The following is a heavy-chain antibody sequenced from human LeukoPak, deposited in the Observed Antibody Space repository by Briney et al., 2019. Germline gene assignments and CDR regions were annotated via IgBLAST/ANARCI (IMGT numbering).Heavy chain of an antibody. D-gene: IGHD1-1*01. J-gene: IGHJ5*02. CDR3: ARSFRGDNWNDNWFDP. CDR1: GFTFNNYS. Sequence: GGSLRLSCAASGFTFNNYSMNWVRQAPGKGLEWVSSITSTSSYIYYADSVKGRFTISRDNAKNSLYPQMNSLRAEDTAMYYCARSFRGDNWNDNWFDPWGQGTLVTVSS. V-gene: IGHV3-21*01. CDR2: ITSTSSYI.